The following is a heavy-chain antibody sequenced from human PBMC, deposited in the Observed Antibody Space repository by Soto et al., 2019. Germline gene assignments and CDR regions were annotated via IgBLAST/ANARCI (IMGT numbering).Heavy chain of an antibody. V-gene: IGHV3-23*01. CDR2: ISGSGGST. CDR3: AYSSTPFDY. Sequence: PGGSLRLSCVASGFPFSNYAMTWVRQAPGKGLEWVSAISGSGGSTYYADSVKGRFTISRDNSKNTLYLQMNSLRAEDTAVYYSAYSSTPFDYWGQGTLVTVSS. CDR1: GFPFSNYA. J-gene: IGHJ4*02. D-gene: IGHD6-13*01.